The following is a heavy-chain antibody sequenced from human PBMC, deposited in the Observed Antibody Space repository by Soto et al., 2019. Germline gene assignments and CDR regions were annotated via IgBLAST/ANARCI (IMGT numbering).Heavy chain of an antibody. Sequence: SETLSLTCAVYGGSFSGYYWSWIRQPPGKGLEWIGEINHSGSTNYNPSLKSRVTISVDTSKNQFSLKLSSVTAADTAVYYCARYVVAATNDAFDIWGQGTMVTVSS. CDR1: GGSFSGYY. J-gene: IGHJ3*02. D-gene: IGHD2-15*01. CDR3: ARYVVAATNDAFDI. CDR2: INHSGST. V-gene: IGHV4-34*01.